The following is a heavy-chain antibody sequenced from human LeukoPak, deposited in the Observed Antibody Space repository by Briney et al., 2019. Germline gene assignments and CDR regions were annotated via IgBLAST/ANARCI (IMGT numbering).Heavy chain of an antibody. CDR2: FDPEDGET. CDR3: ARCPGGNYYDSSGYYYFLD. Sequence: ASVKVSCKVSGYTLTELSMHWVRQAPGKGLEWMGGFDPEDGETIYAQKFQGRVTMTRDTSTSTVYMELSSLRSEDTAVYYCARCPGGNYYDSSGYYYFLDWGQGTLVTVSS. V-gene: IGHV1-24*01. D-gene: IGHD3-22*01. J-gene: IGHJ4*02. CDR1: GYTLTELS.